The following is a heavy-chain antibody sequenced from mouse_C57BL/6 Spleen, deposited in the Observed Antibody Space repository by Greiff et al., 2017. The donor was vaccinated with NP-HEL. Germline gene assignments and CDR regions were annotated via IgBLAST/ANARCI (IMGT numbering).Heavy chain of an antibody. CDR2: ISDGGSYT. J-gene: IGHJ4*01. CDR3: ARDRGREAMDY. D-gene: IGHD1-1*01. V-gene: IGHV5-4*01. Sequence: EVMLVESGGGLVKPGGSLKLSCAASGFTFSSYAMSWVRQTPEKRLEWVATISDGGSYTYYPDNVKGRFTISRDNAKNNLYLQMSHLKSEDTAMYYCARDRGREAMDYWGQGTSVTVSS. CDR1: GFTFSSYA.